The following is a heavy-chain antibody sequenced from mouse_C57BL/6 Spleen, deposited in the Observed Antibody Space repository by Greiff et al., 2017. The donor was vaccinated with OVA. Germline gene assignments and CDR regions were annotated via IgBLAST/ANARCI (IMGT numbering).Heavy chain of an antibody. V-gene: IGHV1-47*01. CDR2: FHPYNDDT. Sequence: VKLMESGAELVKPGASVKMSCKASGYTFTTYPIEWMKQNHGKSLEWIGNFHPYNDDTKYNEKFKGKATLTVEKSSSTVYLELSRLTSDDSAVYYCARAGSNYVAWFAYWGQGTLVTVSA. D-gene: IGHD2-5*01. CDR3: ARAGSNYVAWFAY. J-gene: IGHJ3*01. CDR1: GYTFTTYP.